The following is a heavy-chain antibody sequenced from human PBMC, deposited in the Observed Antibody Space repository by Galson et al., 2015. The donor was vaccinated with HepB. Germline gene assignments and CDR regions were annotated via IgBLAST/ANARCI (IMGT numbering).Heavy chain of an antibody. Sequence: SLRLSCAASGFTFSSYSMNWVRQAPGKGLEWVSSISSSSSYIYYADSVKGRFTISRDNAKNSLYLQMNSLRAEDTAVYYCARRRVAYSSGWWAFDIWGQGTMVTVSS. V-gene: IGHV3-21*01. J-gene: IGHJ3*02. D-gene: IGHD6-19*01. CDR1: GFTFSSYS. CDR3: ARRRVAYSSGWWAFDI. CDR2: ISSSSSYI.